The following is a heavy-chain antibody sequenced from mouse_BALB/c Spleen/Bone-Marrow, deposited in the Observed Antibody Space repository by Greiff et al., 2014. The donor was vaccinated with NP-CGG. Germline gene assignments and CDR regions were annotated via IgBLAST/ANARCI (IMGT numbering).Heavy chain of an antibody. CDR3: TTLARTNFDY. CDR2: IYPGNSDT. Sequence: VQLQQSGTVLARPGAAVKMSCKASGHTFSNYWMHWVKQRPGQGLEWIGTIYPGNSDTTYNQKFKGKAKLTAVTSTSTAYMDLSSLTNEDSAVYYCTTLARTNFDYWGQGTTLTVSS. J-gene: IGHJ2*01. V-gene: IGHV1-5*01. D-gene: IGHD3-1*01. CDR1: GHTFSNYW.